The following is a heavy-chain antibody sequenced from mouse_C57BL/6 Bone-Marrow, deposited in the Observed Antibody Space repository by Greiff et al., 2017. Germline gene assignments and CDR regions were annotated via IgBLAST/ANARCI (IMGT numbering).Heavy chain of an antibody. CDR2: ISDGGSYT. CDR1: GFTFSSYA. V-gene: IGHV5-4*01. Sequence: EVQGVESGGGLVKPGGSLKLSCAASGFTFSSYAMSWVRQTPEKRLEWVATISDGGSYTYYPDNVKGRFTISRDNAKNNLYLQMSHLKSEDTAMYYCAREGGLYYGNYGRCAYWGQGTLVTVSA. CDR3: AREGGLYYGNYGRCAY. J-gene: IGHJ3*01. D-gene: IGHD2-1*01.